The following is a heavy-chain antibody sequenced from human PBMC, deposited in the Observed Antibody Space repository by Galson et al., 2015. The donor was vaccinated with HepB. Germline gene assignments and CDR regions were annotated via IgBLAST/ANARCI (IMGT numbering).Heavy chain of an antibody. CDR1: GGTFSSYT. D-gene: IGHD4-17*01. J-gene: IGHJ6*02. V-gene: IGHV1-69*02. CDR3: ASQQHDYGDVGYYGMDV. Sequence: SVKVSCKASGGTFSSYTISWVRQAPGQGLEWMGRIIPILGIANYAQKFQGRVTITADKSTSTAYMELSSLRSEDTAVYYCASQQHDYGDVGYYGMDVWGQGTTVTVSS. CDR2: IIPILGIA.